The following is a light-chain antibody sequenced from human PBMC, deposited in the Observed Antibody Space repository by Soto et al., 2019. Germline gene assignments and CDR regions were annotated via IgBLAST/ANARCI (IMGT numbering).Light chain of an antibody. CDR3: QQRRNWIT. V-gene: IGKV3-11*01. Sequence: EIVLTQSPATLSLSPGQRATLSCRASQSIGNYLAWYQQKPGQAPRLLMYDASTSATGIPARFSGSGSGTVFTLTISSLEPEDFAVYHCQQRRNWITFGGGTKVEIK. CDR2: DAS. CDR1: QSIGNY. J-gene: IGKJ4*01.